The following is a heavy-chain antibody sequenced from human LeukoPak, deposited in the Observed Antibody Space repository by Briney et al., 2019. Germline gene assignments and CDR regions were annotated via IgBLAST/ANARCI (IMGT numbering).Heavy chain of an antibody. CDR2: IWYDGSNK. J-gene: IGHJ5*02. D-gene: IGHD2-15*01. Sequence: GGSLRLSCAASGFTFSSYGMHWVRQAPGKGLEWVAVIWYDGSNKYYADSVKGRFTISRDNSKNTLYLQMNSLRAEDTAVYYCARGVDGSLNWFDPWGQGTLVTVSS. CDR1: GFTFSSYG. CDR3: ARGVDGSLNWFDP. V-gene: IGHV3-33*01.